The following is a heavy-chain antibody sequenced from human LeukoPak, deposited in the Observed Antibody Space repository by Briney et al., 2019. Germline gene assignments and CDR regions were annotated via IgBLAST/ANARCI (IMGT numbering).Heavy chain of an antibody. V-gene: IGHV3-48*02. CDR2: ITSNSATI. CDR1: GLTFSVYS. CDR3: ARSVGGHFDY. J-gene: IGHJ4*02. D-gene: IGHD3-16*01. Sequence: QPGGSLRLSCAASGLTFSVYSMSWVRQPPGMGLEWVSYITSNSATIQYADSVKGRFTISRDNAKNSLSLQMNSLRDEDTAVYYCARSVGGHFDYWGQGMLVTVSS.